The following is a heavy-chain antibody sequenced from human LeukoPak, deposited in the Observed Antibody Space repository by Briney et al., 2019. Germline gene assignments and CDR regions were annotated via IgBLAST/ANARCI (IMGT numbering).Heavy chain of an antibody. D-gene: IGHD2-15*01. Sequence: PSQTLSLTCTVSGGSISSGDYYWSWIRQPPGKGLEWIGYIYYSGSTYYNPSLKSRVTISVDTSKNQFSLKLSSVTAADTAVYYCAPIGYCSGGSCYSNRGQGTLVTVSS. CDR2: IYYSGST. V-gene: IGHV4-30-4*01. CDR3: APIGYCSGGSCYSN. CDR1: GGSISSGDYY. J-gene: IGHJ4*02.